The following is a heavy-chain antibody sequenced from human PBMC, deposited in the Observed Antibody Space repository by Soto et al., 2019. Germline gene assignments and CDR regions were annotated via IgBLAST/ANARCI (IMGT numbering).Heavy chain of an antibody. D-gene: IGHD3-16*01. J-gene: IGHJ6*02. CDR2: IIPFFKAI. V-gene: IGHV1-69*01. Sequence: QVQLVQSGAEVKRPGSSVRVSCKASGGTFSSHAINWVRQAPGQGLEWMGGIIPFFKAIHYAQKFQGRVTITADDSTSTAYMELSSLRSEDTAVYYCARDVPLNYYDGTYYYYAMDVWGQGTTVTVSS. CDR1: GGTFSSHA. CDR3: ARDVPLNYYDGTYYYYAMDV.